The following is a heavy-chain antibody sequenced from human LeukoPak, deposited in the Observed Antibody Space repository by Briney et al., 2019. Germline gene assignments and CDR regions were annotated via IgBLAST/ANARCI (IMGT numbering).Heavy chain of an antibody. CDR3: AKSLRAYSYGYFDY. D-gene: IGHD5-18*01. Sequence: GRSLRLSCTASGFTFGDYAMSWVRQAPGKGLEWVSAVSGSDDSTYYADSVKGRFSISRDNSKNTLYLQMNSLRADDTAVYYCAKSLRAYSYGYFDYWGQGTLLTVSS. CDR2: VSGSDDST. CDR1: GFTFGDYA. J-gene: IGHJ4*02. V-gene: IGHV3-23*01.